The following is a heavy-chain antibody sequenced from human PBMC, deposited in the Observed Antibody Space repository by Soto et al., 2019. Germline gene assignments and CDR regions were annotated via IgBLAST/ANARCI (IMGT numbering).Heavy chain of an antibody. CDR2: INHSGST. V-gene: IGHV4-34*01. D-gene: IGHD4-4*01. CDR3: AIDSNYVTTGFDP. CDR1: GGSFSGYY. Sequence: SETLSLTCAVYGGSFSGYYWSWIRQPPGKGLEWIGEINHSGSTNYNPSLKSRVTISVDTSKNQFSLKLSSVTAADTAVYYCAIDSNYVTTGFDPWGQGTLVTVSS. J-gene: IGHJ5*02.